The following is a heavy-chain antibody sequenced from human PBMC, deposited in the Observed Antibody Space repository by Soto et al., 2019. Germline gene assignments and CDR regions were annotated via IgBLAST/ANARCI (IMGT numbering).Heavy chain of an antibody. D-gene: IGHD3-3*01. CDR2: ISYDGSKK. V-gene: IGHV3-30*03. CDR3: AREGPLDIWSGLGLDY. CDR1: GFTFINYG. J-gene: IGHJ4*01. Sequence: QVQVVESGGGVVQPGGSLTLSCAASGFTFINYGLHWVRQAPGKGLEWVAGISYDGSKKYYADSVKGQFTISRDSSTNTLFLQMNTVRPEDTAVYYCAREGPLDIWSGLGLDYWGQGTLGTVSS.